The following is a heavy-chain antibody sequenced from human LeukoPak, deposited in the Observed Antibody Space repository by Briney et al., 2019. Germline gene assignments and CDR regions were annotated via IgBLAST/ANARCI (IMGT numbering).Heavy chain of an antibody. Sequence: ASVKVSCKASGYTFSDYYMHWVRQAPAQGLEWMGWISPDSVEKKYAQKFQGRVTMTRDTSISTAYMELSRLRSDDTAVYYCVRKRGVGVDTNAFDIWGQGTMVTVSS. D-gene: IGHD3-3*01. CDR1: GYTFSDYY. J-gene: IGHJ3*02. V-gene: IGHV1-2*02. CDR3: VRKRGVGVDTNAFDI. CDR2: ISPDSVEK.